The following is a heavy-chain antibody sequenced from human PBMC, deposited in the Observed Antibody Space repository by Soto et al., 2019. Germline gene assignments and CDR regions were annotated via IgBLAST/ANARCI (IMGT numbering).Heavy chain of an antibody. CDR1: GGTFSSYA. D-gene: IGHD6-13*01. V-gene: IGHV1-69*01. J-gene: IGHJ4*02. CDR2: IIPIFGTA. CDR3: ARVADHMVTSSSFLDY. Sequence: QVQLVQSGAEVKKPGSSVKVSCKASGGTFSSYAISWVRQAPGQGLEWMGGIIPIFGTANYAQKFQGRVTITADEYTSTAYMELSSLRSDDTAVYYCARVADHMVTSSSFLDYWGQGTLVTVSS.